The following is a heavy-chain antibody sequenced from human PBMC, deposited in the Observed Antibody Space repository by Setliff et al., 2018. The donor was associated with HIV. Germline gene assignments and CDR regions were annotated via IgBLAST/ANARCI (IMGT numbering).Heavy chain of an antibody. CDR2: IRSKANSYAT. CDR1: GFTFSGSA. J-gene: IGHJ4*02. V-gene: IGHV3-73*01. Sequence: PGGSLRLSCAASGFTFSGSAMHWVRQASGKGLEWVGRIRSKANSYATAYAASVKGRFTISRDDSKNTAYLQMNSLKTEDTAVYYCTTDASSGWYWYYFDYWGQGTLVTVSS. CDR3: TTDASSGWYWYYFDY. D-gene: IGHD6-19*01.